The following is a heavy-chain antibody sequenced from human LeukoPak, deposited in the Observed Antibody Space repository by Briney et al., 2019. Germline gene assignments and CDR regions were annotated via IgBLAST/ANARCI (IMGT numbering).Heavy chain of an antibody. CDR2: IYYSGST. J-gene: IGHJ4*02. CDR3: ARALSVGATFLDY. Sequence: TLSLTCTVSGGSISSGSYYWSWIRQPPGKGLEWIGYIYYSGSTNYNPSLKSRVTISLDTSKNQFSLKLIPVTAADTAIYYCARALSVGATFLDYWGQGTLVPVSS. V-gene: IGHV4-61*01. CDR1: GGSISSGSYY. D-gene: IGHD1-26*01.